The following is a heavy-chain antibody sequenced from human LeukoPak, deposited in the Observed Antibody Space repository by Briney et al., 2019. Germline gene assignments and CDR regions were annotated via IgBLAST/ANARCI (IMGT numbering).Heavy chain of an antibody. CDR2: VYYGRSP. D-gene: IGHD6-25*01. CDR1: GGSISRSTYY. CDR3: ARSSGTGTFSY. Sequence: SETLSLTCTVSGGSISRSTYYWAWIRQPPGKGLEWIGSVYYGRSPYFNPSLESRATISVDTSKNHFSLKMSSVTAADTAVYYCARSSGTGTFSYWGQGTLVTVSS. J-gene: IGHJ4*02. V-gene: IGHV4-39*02.